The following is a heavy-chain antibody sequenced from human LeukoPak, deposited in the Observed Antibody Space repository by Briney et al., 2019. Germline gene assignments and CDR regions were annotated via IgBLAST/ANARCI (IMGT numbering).Heavy chain of an antibody. CDR1: GFNFDDYA. J-gene: IGHJ4*02. V-gene: IGHV3-9*01. D-gene: IGHD3-22*01. Sequence: GGSLRLSCAASGFNFDDYAMHWVRQAPGKGLAWVSGISWNSGSIGYADSVKGRFTISRDSAKNSLYLQMNSLRAEDTALYYCAKDQAGYYYDSSGYHHPSFDYWGQGTLVTVSS. CDR3: AKDQAGYYYDSSGYHHPSFDY. CDR2: ISWNSGSI.